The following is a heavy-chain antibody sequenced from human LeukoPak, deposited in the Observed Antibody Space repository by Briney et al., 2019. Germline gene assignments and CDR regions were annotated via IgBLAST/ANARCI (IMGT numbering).Heavy chain of an antibody. CDR3: AKDRHDYDFRSDYFIDY. CDR2: ISGSGGST. Sequence: GGSLRLSCAASGFTFSSYAMSWVRQAPGKGLEWVSAISGSGGSTYYADSVKGRFTISRDNSKNTLYLQMNSLRAEDTAVYYCAKDRHDYDFRSDYFIDYWGQGTLVTVSS. J-gene: IGHJ4*02. V-gene: IGHV3-23*01. D-gene: IGHD3-3*01. CDR1: GFTFSSYA.